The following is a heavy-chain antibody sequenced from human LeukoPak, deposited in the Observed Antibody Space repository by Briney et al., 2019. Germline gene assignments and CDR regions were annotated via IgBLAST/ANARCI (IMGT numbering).Heavy chain of an antibody. D-gene: IGHD3-22*01. CDR2: IYTSGST. Sequence: SETLSLTCTVSGGSISSYYWSWIRQPPGKGLEWIGRIYTSGSTNYNPSLKSRVTMSVDTSKNQFSLKLSSVTAADTAVYYCARSPPYYYDSSGYYVEWGQGTLVTVSS. CDR3: ARSPPYYYDSSGYYVE. CDR1: GGSISSYY. V-gene: IGHV4-4*07. J-gene: IGHJ4*02.